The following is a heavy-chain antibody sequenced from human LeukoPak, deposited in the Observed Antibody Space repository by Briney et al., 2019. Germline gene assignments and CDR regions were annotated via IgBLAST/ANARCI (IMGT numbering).Heavy chain of an antibody. CDR2: IIPIFGTA. CDR3: ARDLAYCGGDCYQYYFDY. D-gene: IGHD2-21*02. CDR1: GGTFSSYA. Sequence: GASVKVSCKASGGTFSSYAISWVRQAPGQGLEWMGGIIPIFGTANYAQKFQGRVTITADESTSTAYMELSSLRSEDTAVYYCARDLAYCGGDCYQYYFDYWGQGTLVTVSS. J-gene: IGHJ4*02. V-gene: IGHV1-69*13.